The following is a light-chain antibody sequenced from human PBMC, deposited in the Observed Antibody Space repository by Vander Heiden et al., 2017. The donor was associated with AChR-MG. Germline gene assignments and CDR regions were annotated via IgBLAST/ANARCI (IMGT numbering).Light chain of an antibody. V-gene: IGKV1-39*01. Sequence: DIAITHSPSSLSASVGDRFTITCRTGQCINSELVWYQHKPGKAPKHLISEATTVQSGVPSRFSGSGTGREFTPTISSLQPEELATDYGEQSATTSFTFGPGTRVDI. CDR2: EAT. CDR1: QCINSE. CDR3: EQSATTSFT. J-gene: IGKJ3*01.